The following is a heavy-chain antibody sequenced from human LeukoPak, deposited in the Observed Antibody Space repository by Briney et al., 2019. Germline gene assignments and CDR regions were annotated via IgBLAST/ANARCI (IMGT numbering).Heavy chain of an antibody. CDR2: IYLGDSDV. CDR3: ARHPSFYSGWPLDY. Sequence: GESLKISCKGFGFTFTNNWIGWVRQKPGKGLEWMGIIYLGDSDVRYSPSFQGQVTISADKSTTTAYLQWGSLKASDTAMYYCARHPSFYSGWPLDYWGQGTLVTVSS. D-gene: IGHD6-19*01. J-gene: IGHJ4*02. CDR1: GFTFTNNW. V-gene: IGHV5-51*01.